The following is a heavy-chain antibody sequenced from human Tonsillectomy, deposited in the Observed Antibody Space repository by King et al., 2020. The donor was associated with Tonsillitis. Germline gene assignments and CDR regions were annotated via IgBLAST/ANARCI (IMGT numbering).Heavy chain of an antibody. V-gene: IGHV4-61*02. D-gene: IGHD3-9*01. CDR3: VRERLVHYFDY. J-gene: IGHJ4*02. CDR2: FHTSVNT. Sequence: VQLQESGPGLVKPSETLSLTCTVSGDSISSSIYYWSWIRQPAGKGLDWIGRFHTSVNTKYHPSLKSRITMSLDTSKNQFSLNLTSVTAADTAIYYCVRERLVHYFDYWGQGTLVTVSS. CDR1: GDSISSSIYY.